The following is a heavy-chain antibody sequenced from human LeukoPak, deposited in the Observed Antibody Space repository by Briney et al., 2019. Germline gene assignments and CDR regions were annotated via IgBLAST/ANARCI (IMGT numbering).Heavy chain of an antibody. CDR2: ISYDGSNK. J-gene: IGHJ3*02. CDR1: GFTFSSYG. Sequence: GRSLRLSCAASGFTFSSYGIHWVRQAPGKGLEWVAVISYDGSNKYYADSVKGRFTISRDNSKNTLYLQMNSLRAEDTAVYYCARVPVGGRLRDAFDIWGQGTMVTVSS. V-gene: IGHV3-30*03. CDR3: ARVPVGGRLRDAFDI. D-gene: IGHD3-16*01.